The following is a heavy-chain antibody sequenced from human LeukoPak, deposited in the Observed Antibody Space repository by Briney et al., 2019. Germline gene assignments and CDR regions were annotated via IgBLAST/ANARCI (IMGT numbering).Heavy chain of an antibody. D-gene: IGHD1-26*01. CDR2: INTDGSST. CDR1: GFTFSSYW. CDR3: ARAGSYRFDY. J-gene: IGHJ4*02. Sequence: GGSLRLFCAASGFTFSSYWVHWVRQGPGKGLVWVSRINTDGSSTSYADSVKGRFTISRDNAKNTLYLQMNSLTAEDTAVYYCARAGSYRFDYWGQGTLVTVSS. V-gene: IGHV3-74*01.